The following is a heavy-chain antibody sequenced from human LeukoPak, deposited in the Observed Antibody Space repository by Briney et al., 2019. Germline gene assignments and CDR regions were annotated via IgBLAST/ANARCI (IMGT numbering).Heavy chain of an antibody. D-gene: IGHD3-16*01. V-gene: IGHV3-30*02. J-gene: IGHJ4*02. CDR1: GFTFSSYE. CDR3: AKGGKRFDY. CDR2: IRYDGSNK. Sequence: PGGSLRLSCAASGFTFSSYEMNWVRQAPGKGLEWVAFIRYDGSNKYYADSVKGRFTISRDNSKNTLYLQMNSLRAEDTAVYYCAKGGKRFDYWDQGTLVTVSS.